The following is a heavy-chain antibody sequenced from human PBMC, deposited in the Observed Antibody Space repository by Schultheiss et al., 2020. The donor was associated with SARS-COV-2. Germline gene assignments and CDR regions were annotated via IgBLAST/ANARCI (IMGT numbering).Heavy chain of an antibody. CDR1: GGSISGYY. Sequence: SETLSLTCIVSGGSISGYYWSWIRQPAGKGLEWIGYIYYSGSTNYNPSLKSRVTISVDTSKNQFSLKLSSVTAADTAVYYCARDGIMGMDVWGKGTTVTVSS. V-gene: IGHV4-59*01. J-gene: IGHJ6*04. CDR3: ARDGIMGMDV. CDR2: IYYSGST. D-gene: IGHD2-8*01.